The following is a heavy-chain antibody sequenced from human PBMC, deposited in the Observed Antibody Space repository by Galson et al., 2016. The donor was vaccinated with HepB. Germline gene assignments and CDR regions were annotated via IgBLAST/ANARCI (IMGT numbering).Heavy chain of an antibody. CDR2: IYWDGDE. Sequence: PALVKPTQTLTLTCIFSGFSLSTTGVGVGWMRQPPGKTLEWLAHIYWDGDERYSPSLKSRLTITKDTSKNRVVLTMTNMDPVDTATYFCAHALLNYGGNPYDYWGRGTLVTVSS. V-gene: IGHV2-5*02. D-gene: IGHD4-23*01. CDR1: GFSLSTTGVG. J-gene: IGHJ4*02. CDR3: AHALLNYGGNPYDY.